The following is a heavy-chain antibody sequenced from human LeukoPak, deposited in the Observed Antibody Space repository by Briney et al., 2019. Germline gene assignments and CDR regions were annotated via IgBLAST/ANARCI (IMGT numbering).Heavy chain of an antibody. CDR1: GGTFSSYA. J-gene: IGHJ4*02. Sequence: ASVKVSCKASGGTFSSYAISWLPQAPGQGLGWMGRIIPIFGTANYAQKFQGRVTITTDESTSTAYMELSSVRSEDTAVYYCARDQNYWGQGTLVTVSS. CDR3: ARDQNY. V-gene: IGHV1-69*05. CDR2: IIPIFGTA.